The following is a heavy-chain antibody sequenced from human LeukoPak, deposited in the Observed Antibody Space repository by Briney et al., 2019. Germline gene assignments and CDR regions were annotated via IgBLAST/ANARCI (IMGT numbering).Heavy chain of an antibody. CDR1: GFTFSSYA. CDR3: AKDFRGAMYYYFDY. D-gene: IGHD3-10*01. Sequence: GGSLRLSCAASGFTFSSYAMHWVRQAPGKGLEWVAVISYDGSNKYYADSVKGRFTISRDNSKNTLYLQMNSLRAEDTALYYCAKDFRGAMYYYFDYWGQGTLVTVSS. V-gene: IGHV3-30-3*01. CDR2: ISYDGSNK. J-gene: IGHJ4*02.